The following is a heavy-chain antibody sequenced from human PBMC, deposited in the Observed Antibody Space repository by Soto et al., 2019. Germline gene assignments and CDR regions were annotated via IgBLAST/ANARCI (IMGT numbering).Heavy chain of an antibody. Sequence: QLQLQESGPGLVKPSETLSLTCTVCGGSISSRGYYWGWIRQPPGKGLEWIGTIYYSGSTYYNPSLKSRVTISVDTSKNQFSLKLSSVTAADPAVYYCATSNWFDPWGQGTLVTVSS. J-gene: IGHJ5*02. CDR3: ATSNWFDP. V-gene: IGHV4-39*01. CDR1: GGSISSRGYY. CDR2: IYYSGST.